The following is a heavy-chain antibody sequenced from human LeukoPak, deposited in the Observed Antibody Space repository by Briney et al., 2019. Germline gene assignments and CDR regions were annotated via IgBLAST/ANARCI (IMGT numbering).Heavy chain of an antibody. D-gene: IGHD3-10*01. V-gene: IGHV3-30*02. CDR2: IRYDGSNK. Sequence: GGSLRLSCAASGFTFSSYGMHWVRQAPGKGLEWVAFIRYDGSNKYYADSVKGRFTISRDNSKNTLYLQMNSLRAEDTAVYYCAKVDYGSGSYYKLSYYYYMDVWGKGTTVTISS. CDR3: AKVDYGSGSYYKLSYYYYMDV. CDR1: GFTFSSYG. J-gene: IGHJ6*03.